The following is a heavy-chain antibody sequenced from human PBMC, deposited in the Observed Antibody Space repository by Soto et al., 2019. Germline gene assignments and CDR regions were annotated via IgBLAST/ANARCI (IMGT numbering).Heavy chain of an antibody. D-gene: IGHD6-13*01. CDR1: GFTFSSYG. J-gene: IGHJ4*02. CDR3: AKSRGIAAADY. V-gene: IGHV3-30*18. CDR2: ISYDGSNK. Sequence: GESLKISCAASGFTFSSYGMHWVRQAPGKGLEWVAVISYDGSNKYYADSVKGRFTISRDNSKNTLYLQMNSLRAEDTAVYYCAKSRGIAAADYWGQGTLVTVSS.